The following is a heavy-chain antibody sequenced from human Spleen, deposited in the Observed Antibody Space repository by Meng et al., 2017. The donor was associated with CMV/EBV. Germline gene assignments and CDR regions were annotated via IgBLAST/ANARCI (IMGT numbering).Heavy chain of an antibody. CDR1: GGSLSGYY. D-gene: IGHD3-3*01. CDR2: ISDGGIA. V-gene: IGHV4-34*01. J-gene: IGHJ6*02. CDR3: ARSFGVVITNYYYYGMDV. Sequence: SETLSLTCAVSGGSLSGYYWNWIRQPPGKGLEWIGDISDGGIANYHPSLKSRVAISLDKSKNQFSVKLNSVTAADTAVYYCARSFGVVITNYYYYGMDVWGQGTTVTVSS.